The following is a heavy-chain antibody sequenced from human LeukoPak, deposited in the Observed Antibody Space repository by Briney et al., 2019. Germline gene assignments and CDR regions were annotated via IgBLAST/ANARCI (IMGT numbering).Heavy chain of an antibody. J-gene: IGHJ4*02. V-gene: IGHV1-24*01. CDR2: FDPEDGET. CDR1: GYTLTELS. Sequence: ASVKVSCKVSGYTLTELSMHCVRQAPGKGLEWMGGFDPEDGETIYAQKFQGRVTMTEDTSTDTAYMELSSLRSEDTAVYYCATDGEYDILTGYYTWGQGTLVTVSS. D-gene: IGHD3-9*01. CDR3: ATDGEYDILTGYYT.